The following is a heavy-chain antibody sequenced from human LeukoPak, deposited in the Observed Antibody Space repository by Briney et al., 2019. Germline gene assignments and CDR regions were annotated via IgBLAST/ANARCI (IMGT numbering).Heavy chain of an antibody. V-gene: IGHV4-39*01. Sequence: SETLSLTCTVSGGSISSSIYYWGWIRQPPGKGLERIGNIYHSGTTYYNPSLKSRVTISVDTSKNQFSLKLSFVTAADTAVYYCARLGSWFDPWGQGTLVTVSS. CDR3: ARLGSWFDP. J-gene: IGHJ5*02. CDR2: IYHSGTT. D-gene: IGHD2-2*03. CDR1: GGSISSSIYY.